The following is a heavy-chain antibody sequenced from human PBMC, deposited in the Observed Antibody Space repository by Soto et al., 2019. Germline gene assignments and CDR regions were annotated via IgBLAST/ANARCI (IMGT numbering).Heavy chain of an antibody. CDR1: GYTFTSYC. CDR3: AREGVGVAGTEDNYYYYYGMDV. D-gene: IGHD6-19*01. V-gene: IGHV1-18*04. Sequence: ASVKVSCKASGYTFTSYCISWVLQAPGEGLEWMGWISAYNGNTNYAQKLQGRVTITTDTSTSTAYMELRSLRSDDTAVYYCAREGVGVAGTEDNYYYYYGMDVWGQGTTVTVSS. J-gene: IGHJ6*02. CDR2: ISAYNGNT.